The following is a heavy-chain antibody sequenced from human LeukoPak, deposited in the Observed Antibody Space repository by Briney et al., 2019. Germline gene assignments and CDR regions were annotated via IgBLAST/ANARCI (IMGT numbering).Heavy chain of an antibody. CDR1: GFTVSSNY. CDR3: ARDLGIAVAGTSGSRRYYYGMDV. J-gene: IGHJ6*02. V-gene: IGHV3-53*01. Sequence: GGSLRLSCAASGFTVSSNYMSWVRQAPGKGLEWVSVIYSGGSTYYADSVKGRFTISRDNSKNTLYLQMNSLRAEDTAVYYCARDLGIAVAGTSGSRRYYYGMDVWGQGTTVTVSS. CDR2: IYSGGST. D-gene: IGHD6-19*01.